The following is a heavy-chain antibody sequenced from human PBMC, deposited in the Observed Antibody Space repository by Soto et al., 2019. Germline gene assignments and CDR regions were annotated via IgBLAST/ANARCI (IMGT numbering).Heavy chain of an antibody. CDR3: AKATYYDFWSGYFSTDY. CDR1: GFTFSSYA. V-gene: IGHV3-23*01. D-gene: IGHD3-3*01. CDR2: ISGSGGST. Sequence: GGSLRLSCAASGFTFSSYAMSWVRQAPGKGLEWVSAISGSGGSTYYADSVKGRFTISRDNSKNKLYLQMNSLRAEDTAVYYCAKATYYDFWSGYFSTDYWGQGTLVTVSS. J-gene: IGHJ4*02.